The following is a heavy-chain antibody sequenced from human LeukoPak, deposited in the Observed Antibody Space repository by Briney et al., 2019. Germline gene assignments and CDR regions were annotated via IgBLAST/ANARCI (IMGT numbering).Heavy chain of an antibody. V-gene: IGHV4-59*01. CDR2: IYYSGST. CDR1: GGSISSYY. J-gene: IGHJ4*02. D-gene: IGHD3-3*01. CDR3: ARGGGFWSGYYLDY. Sequence: SETLSLTCTGSGGSISSYYWSWIRQPPGKGLEWMGYIYYSGSTNYNPSLKSRVTISVDTSKNQFSLKLSSVTAADTAVYYCARGGGFWSGYYLDYWGQGTLVTVSS.